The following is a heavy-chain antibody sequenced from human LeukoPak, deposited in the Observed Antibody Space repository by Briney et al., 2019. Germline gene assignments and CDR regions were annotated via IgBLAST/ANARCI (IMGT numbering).Heavy chain of an antibody. J-gene: IGHJ4*02. CDR1: GYTFTGYY. CDR3: ARDRFEDTAMVPGDY. Sequence: ASVKVSCKASGYTFTGYYMHWVRQAPGQGLEWMGWINTNTGNPTYAQGFTGRFVFSLDTSVSTAYLQISSLKAEDTAVYYCARDRFEDTAMVPGDYWGQGTLVTVSS. CDR2: INTNTGNP. D-gene: IGHD5-18*01. V-gene: IGHV7-4-1*02.